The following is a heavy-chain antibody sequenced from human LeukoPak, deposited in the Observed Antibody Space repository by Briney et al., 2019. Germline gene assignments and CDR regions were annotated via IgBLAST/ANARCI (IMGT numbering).Heavy chain of an antibody. D-gene: IGHD2-15*01. J-gene: IGHJ5*02. V-gene: IGHV4-39*07. CDR3: ARVPSYCSGGSCNWFDP. Sequence: SETLSLTCTVSGGSISSSSYYWGWIRQPPGKGLEWIGSIYYSGSTYYNPSLKSRVTISVDTSKNQFSLKLSSVTAADTAVYYCARVPSYCSGGSCNWFDPWGQGTLVTVSS. CDR1: GGSISSSSYY. CDR2: IYYSGST.